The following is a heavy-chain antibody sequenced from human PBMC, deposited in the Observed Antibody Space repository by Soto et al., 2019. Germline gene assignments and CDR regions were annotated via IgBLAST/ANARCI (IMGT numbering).Heavy chain of an antibody. CDR2: IWYDGSDK. J-gene: IGHJ6*02. CDR3: ARDGYSSSSGMDV. D-gene: IGHD6-6*01. Sequence: SGRSLRLSCAASGFTFSSYGMHWVRQAPGQGLEWVAVIWYDGSDKYYADSVKGRFTISRDNSKNTLYLQMDSLRGEDTAVYYCARDGYSSSSGMDVWGQGTTVTVSS. V-gene: IGHV3-33*01. CDR1: GFTFSSYG.